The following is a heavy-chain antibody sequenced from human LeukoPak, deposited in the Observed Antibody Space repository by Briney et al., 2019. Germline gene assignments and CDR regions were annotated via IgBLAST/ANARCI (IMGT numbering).Heavy chain of an antibody. CDR3: ARGGWETYFDY. Sequence: GGSLRLSCAASGFTFYDYYMNWIRQAPGKGLEWVAHISSSARTIYYADSVKGQFTISRDNAKKLLYLQMNSLRAEDTAVYYCARGGWETYFDYWGQGSLVTVSS. J-gene: IGHJ4*02. D-gene: IGHD1-26*01. CDR2: ISSSARTI. CDR1: GFTFYDYY. V-gene: IGHV3-11*04.